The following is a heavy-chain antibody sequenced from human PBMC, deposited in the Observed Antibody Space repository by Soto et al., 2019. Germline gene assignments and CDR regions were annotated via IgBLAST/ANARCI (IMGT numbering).Heavy chain of an antibody. Sequence: SETLSLTCTVSGGSISSGGYYWSWIRQHPGKGLEWIGYIYYSGSTYYNPSLKSRVTISVDTSKNQFSLKLSSVTAADTAVYYCAREEPITGTLDYWGQGTLVTVSS. CDR2: IYYSGST. D-gene: IGHD1-20*01. J-gene: IGHJ4*02. V-gene: IGHV4-31*03. CDR3: AREEPITGTLDY. CDR1: GGSISSGGYY.